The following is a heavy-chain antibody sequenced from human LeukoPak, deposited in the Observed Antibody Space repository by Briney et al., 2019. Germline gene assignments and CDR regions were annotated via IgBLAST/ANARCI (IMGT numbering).Heavy chain of an antibody. J-gene: IGHJ5*02. CDR1: GGSISSSDYY. D-gene: IGHD6-13*01. Sequence: SETLSLTCTVSGGSISSSDYYWGWLRQPPGKGLEWIGSMDYSGSTHYNPSLKSRVTISVDTSKNQFSLKLSSVTAADTAVHYCARDARAIGGSSWYPNWFDPWGQGTLVTVSS. CDR3: ARDARAIGGSSWYPNWFDP. V-gene: IGHV4-39*07. CDR2: MDYSGST.